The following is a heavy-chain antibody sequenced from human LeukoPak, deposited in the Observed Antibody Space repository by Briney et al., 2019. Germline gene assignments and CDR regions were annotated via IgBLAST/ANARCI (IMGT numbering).Heavy chain of an antibody. Sequence: SETPFPPCPVSCGSLSSSSYYWGWVPPPPREGAGGIGGIYFSGSTYYNPSLKSRVTISVDTSKNQFSLKLSSVTAADTAVYYCARHEAYCGGDCYPDAFDIWGQGTMVTVSS. CDR3: ARHEAYCGGDCYPDAFDI. CDR1: CGSLSSSSYY. J-gene: IGHJ3*02. V-gene: IGHV4-39*01. CDR2: IYFSGST. D-gene: IGHD2-21*02.